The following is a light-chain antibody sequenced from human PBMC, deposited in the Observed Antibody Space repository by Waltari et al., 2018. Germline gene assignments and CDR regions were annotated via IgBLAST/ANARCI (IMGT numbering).Light chain of an antibody. Sequence: EIVLTQSPATLSLSPGERATLSCRASQSVSTYLARYQQKPGQAPRLLIYDASNRATGIPTRFSGSGAGTDFTLTISSLEPEDFAIYYCQQRSNWPPYTFGQGTKLELK. CDR3: QQRSNWPPYT. J-gene: IGKJ2*01. CDR2: DAS. CDR1: QSVSTY. V-gene: IGKV3-11*01.